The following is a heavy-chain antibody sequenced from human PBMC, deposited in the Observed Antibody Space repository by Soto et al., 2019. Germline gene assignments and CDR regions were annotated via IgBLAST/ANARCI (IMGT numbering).Heavy chain of an antibody. J-gene: IGHJ4*02. D-gene: IGHD3-22*01. CDR1: GFTFSSYG. CDR2: ISYDGSNK. V-gene: IGHV3-30*18. Sequence: QVQLVESGGGVVQPGRSLRLSCAASGFTFSSYGMHWVRQAPGKGLEWVAVISYDGSNKYYADSVKGRFTISRDNSKNTLYLQMNSLRAEDTAVYYCAKDPYGEYDSSEYYFDYWGQGTLVTVSS. CDR3: AKDPYGEYDSSEYYFDY.